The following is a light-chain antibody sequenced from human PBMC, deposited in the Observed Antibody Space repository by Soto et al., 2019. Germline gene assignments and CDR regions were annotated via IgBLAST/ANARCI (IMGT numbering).Light chain of an antibody. V-gene: IGLV1-44*01. CDR2: SNN. CDR3: AAWDDSLNGHVV. CDR1: NSNIESNT. J-gene: IGLJ2*01. Sequence: QSVLTQPPSASGTPGQRVTISCSGSNSNIESNTVNWYQQLPGTAPKPLIYSNNQRPSGVPDRFSGSKSGTSASLAISGLQSDDEGDYYCAAWDDSLNGHVVFGGGTKLTVL.